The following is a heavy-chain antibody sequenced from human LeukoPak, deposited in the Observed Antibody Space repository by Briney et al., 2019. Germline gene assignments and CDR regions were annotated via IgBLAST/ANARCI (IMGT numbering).Heavy chain of an antibody. J-gene: IGHJ4*02. CDR3: AKHFCTGLDCSLFDS. CDR2: ISPDGSTT. D-gene: IGHD3/OR15-3a*01. Sequence: GGSLRLSCAASGFTFSSYWMHWVRQAPGKGLVWVSRISPDGSTTGHADSVKGRFTTSRDNSKNTLSLQLNSLRPEDTALYYCAKHFCTGLDCSLFDSWGQGTLVTVSS. V-gene: IGHV3-74*01. CDR1: GFTFSSYW.